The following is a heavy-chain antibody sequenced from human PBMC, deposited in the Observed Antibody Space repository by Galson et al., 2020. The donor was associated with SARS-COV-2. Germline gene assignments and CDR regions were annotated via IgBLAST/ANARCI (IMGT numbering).Heavy chain of an antibody. CDR1: GGSISSSSYY. D-gene: IGHD5-18*01. V-gene: IGHV4-39*01. Sequence: SETLSLTCTVSGGSISSSSYYWGWIRQPPGKGLEWIGSIYYSGSTYYNPSLKSRVTISVDTSKNQFSLKLSSVTAADTAVYYCASPTKRGYSYGYFPGAFDIWGQGTMVTVSS. CDR3: ASPTKRGYSYGYFPGAFDI. CDR2: IYYSGST. J-gene: IGHJ3*02.